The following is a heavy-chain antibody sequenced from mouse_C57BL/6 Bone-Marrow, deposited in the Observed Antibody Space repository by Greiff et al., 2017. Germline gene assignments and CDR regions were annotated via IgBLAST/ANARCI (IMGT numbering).Heavy chain of an antibody. J-gene: IGHJ2*01. CDR2: LYPSDSET. V-gene: IGHV1-61*01. CDR1: GYTFTSYW. D-gene: IGHD1-1*01. CDR3: ARLGYYGSSYNFDY. Sequence: QVQLQQPGAELVRPGSSVKLSCKASGYTFTSYWLDWVKQRPGQGLEWIGNLYPSDSETHYNQKFKDKATLTVDKSSSTAYMQLSSLTSEDSAVYYCARLGYYGSSYNFDYWGQGTTRTVSS.